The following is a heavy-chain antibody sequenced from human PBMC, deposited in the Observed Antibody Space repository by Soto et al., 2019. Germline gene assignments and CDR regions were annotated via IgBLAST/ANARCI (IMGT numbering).Heavy chain of an antibody. CDR3: ARRYCTSTSCLAGFDP. J-gene: IGHJ5*02. CDR1: GGSFSGYY. V-gene: IGHV4-34*12. Sequence: LSLTCAVYGGSFSGYYWSWIRQPPGKGLEWIGEIIHTGNTKYKPSLKSRVTISVDTSKNQFSLKLTSVTAADTALYYCARRYCTSTSCLAGFDPWGRGTLVTVSS. D-gene: IGHD2-2*01. CDR2: IIHTGNT.